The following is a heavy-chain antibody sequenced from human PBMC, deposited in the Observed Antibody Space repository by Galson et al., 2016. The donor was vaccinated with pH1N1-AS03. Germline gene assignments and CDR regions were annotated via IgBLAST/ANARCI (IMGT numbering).Heavy chain of an antibody. CDR2: INPSDGNT. V-gene: IGHV1-46*01. CDR3: ARVSAGLTGYYYAMDV. Sequence: SVKVSCKASGYTFTSYYIHWVRQAPGQGREWMGIINPSDGNTNYAQRFQGRVTRTRDTSTSTVYMELSSLRSDDTAVYYCARVSAGLTGYYYAMDVWGQGTTVTVSS. D-gene: IGHD4/OR15-4a*01. J-gene: IGHJ6*02. CDR1: GYTFTSYY.